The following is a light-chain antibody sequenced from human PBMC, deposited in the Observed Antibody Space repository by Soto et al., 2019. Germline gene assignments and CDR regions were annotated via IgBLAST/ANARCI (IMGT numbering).Light chain of an antibody. J-gene: IGKJ2*01. Sequence: DIQMTQSPSTLSASVGDRVTITCRASQSISSWLAWYQQKPGKDPKLLIYDASSLASGVPSRFSGSGSGTEFTLTISSLQPDDFATYYCQQYNSYSYTFGQGTKLEIK. CDR2: DAS. CDR3: QQYNSYSYT. CDR1: QSISSW. V-gene: IGKV1-5*01.